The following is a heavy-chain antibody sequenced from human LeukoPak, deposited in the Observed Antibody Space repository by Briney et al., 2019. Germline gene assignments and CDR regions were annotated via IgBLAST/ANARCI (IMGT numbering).Heavy chain of an antibody. CDR2: INHSGST. V-gene: IGHV4-34*01. CDR3: ARGGFYCGGDCYFDY. CDR1: GGSFSAYY. J-gene: IGHJ4*02. D-gene: IGHD2-21*02. Sequence: TSETLSLTCAVYGGSFSAYYWSWIRQPPGKELEWIGEINHSGSTDYNPSLKSRVTISVDTSKNQFSLKLSSVTAADTAVYYCARGGFYCGGDCYFDYWGQGTLVTVSS.